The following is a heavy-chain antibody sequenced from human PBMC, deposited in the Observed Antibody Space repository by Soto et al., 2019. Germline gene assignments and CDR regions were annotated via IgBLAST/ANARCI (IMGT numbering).Heavy chain of an antibody. V-gene: IGHV4-59*01. D-gene: IGHD3-22*01. CDR3: ARGRTVRNYADDSSDYFYFFDY. Sequence: SETLSLTCTVSGDSISTFYWGWMRQSPGKELEWIGYVYYTGSTNYNPSLKSRVTISVDRSKNQFSLKLTSANAADTAVYYCARGRTVRNYADDSSDYFYFFDYWGQGTQVTVAS. CDR2: VYYTGST. CDR1: GDSISTFY. J-gene: IGHJ4*02.